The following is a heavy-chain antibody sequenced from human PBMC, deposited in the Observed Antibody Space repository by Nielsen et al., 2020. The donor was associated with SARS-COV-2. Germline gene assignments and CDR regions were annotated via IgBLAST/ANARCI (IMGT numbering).Heavy chain of an antibody. CDR3: ARVGSYGDPEYLDY. CDR2: IKLDGSEK. J-gene: IGHJ4*02. CDR1: GFTFSNYE. V-gene: IGHV3-7*01. D-gene: IGHD4/OR15-4a*01. Sequence: GGSLRLSCSVSGFTFSNYEMTWVRQAPGKGLEWVGNIKLDGSEKYYVDSVKGRFTISRDNARNTLYLQMNSLRVEDTAVYYCARVGSYGDPEYLDYWGQGALVTVSS.